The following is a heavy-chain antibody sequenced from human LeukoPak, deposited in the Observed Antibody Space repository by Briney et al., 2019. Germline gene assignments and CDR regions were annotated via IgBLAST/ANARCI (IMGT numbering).Heavy chain of an antibody. J-gene: IGHJ4*02. CDR3: ARHHYYGSGSPGGY. V-gene: IGHV5-51*01. D-gene: IGHD3-10*01. CDR2: IYPGDSGT. CDR1: GYSFNTYC. Sequence: GDSQTISCNRSGYSFNTYCNRCPRHMPGKALECLGFIYPGDSGTRYSPSFQGQVTISADKAISTAYLQWSSLKASYTAMYYCARHHYYGSGSPGGYWGQGTLVTVSS.